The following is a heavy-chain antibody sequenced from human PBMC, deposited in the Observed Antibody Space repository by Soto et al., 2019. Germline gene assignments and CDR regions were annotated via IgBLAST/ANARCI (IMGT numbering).Heavy chain of an antibody. CDR3: ARDRSPYYDSSGYSYYFDY. CDR1: GFTFSSYA. CDR2: ISYDGSNK. J-gene: IGHJ4*02. D-gene: IGHD3-22*01. Sequence: QVQLVESGGGVVQPGRSLRLSCAASGFTFSSYAMHWVRQAPGKGLEGVAVISYDGSNKYYADSVKGRFTISRDNSKNTLYLQMNSLRAEDTAVYYCARDRSPYYDSSGYSYYFDYWGQGTLVTVSS. V-gene: IGHV3-30-3*01.